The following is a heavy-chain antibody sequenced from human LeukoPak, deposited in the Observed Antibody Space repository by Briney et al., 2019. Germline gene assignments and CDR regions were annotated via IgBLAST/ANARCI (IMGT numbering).Heavy chain of an antibody. CDR3: ARRHHDFWRPFDS. V-gene: IGHV4-39*01. CDR2: IHSNGNT. Sequence: PSEALSLTCAVSGGSITSTTYYWGWIRQPPGKGLEWIGRIHSNGNTYYNPSLESRVTISVDTSKNQFSLKLSSVTAADSAVYYCARRHHDFWRPFDSWGQGTLVTVSS. D-gene: IGHD3-3*01. CDR1: GGSITSTTYY. J-gene: IGHJ4*02.